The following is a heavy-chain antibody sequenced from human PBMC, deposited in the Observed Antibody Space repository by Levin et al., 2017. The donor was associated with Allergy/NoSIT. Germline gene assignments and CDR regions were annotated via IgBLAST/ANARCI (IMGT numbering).Heavy chain of an antibody. J-gene: IGHJ4*02. D-gene: IGHD3/OR15-3a*01. CDR2: IYYSGNT. Sequence: SETLSLTCTVSGGSISTSTYYWGWIRQPPGKGLEWIGSIYYSGNTFYNPSLKGRVTISVDTSKNQFSLKLSSVTAADTALYYCARARGLGGHFDYWGQGTLVTVSS. V-gene: IGHV4-39*01. CDR1: GGSISTSTYY. CDR3: ARARGLGGHFDY.